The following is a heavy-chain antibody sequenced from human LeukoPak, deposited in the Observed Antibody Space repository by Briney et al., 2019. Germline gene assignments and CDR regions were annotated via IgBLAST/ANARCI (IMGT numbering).Heavy chain of an antibody. CDR1: GFTFSSHS. J-gene: IGHJ4*02. CDR2: ISPDSGYI. CDR3: APFSAVTHYYFDY. D-gene: IGHD6-13*01. V-gene: IGHV3-21*01. Sequence: PGGSLRLSCAASGFTFSSHSLMWVRQAPGKGLEWVSSISPDSGYIYYADSVKGRFTISRDNAENSLFLQMNSLGAEDMAVYYCAPFSAVTHYYFDYWGQGTLVTVSS.